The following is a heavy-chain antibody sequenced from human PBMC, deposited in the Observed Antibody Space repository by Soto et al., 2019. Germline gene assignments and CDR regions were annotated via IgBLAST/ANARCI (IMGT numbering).Heavy chain of an antibody. CDR1: GFSFSSYA. Sequence: EVPLLESGGGLVQPGGSLRLSCAASGFSFSSYAMNWVRQAPGKGLEWVSVISGSGDSTYYADSVKGRFTISRDNSKTTLYLQMNSLRAEDTAVYYCAKRATGTYFDYWGQGTLVTVSS. V-gene: IGHV3-23*01. CDR2: ISGSGDST. J-gene: IGHJ4*02. D-gene: IGHD1-1*01. CDR3: AKRATGTYFDY.